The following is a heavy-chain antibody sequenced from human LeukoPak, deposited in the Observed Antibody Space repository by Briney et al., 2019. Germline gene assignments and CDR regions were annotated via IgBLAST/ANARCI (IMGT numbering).Heavy chain of an antibody. D-gene: IGHD6-13*01. Sequence: GGSLRLSCAASGFTFSSYAMHWVRQAPGKGLEWVAVISYDGSNKYYADSVKGRFTISGDNSKNTLYLQMNSLRAEDTAVYYCASPSQQLAYIWGQGTMVTVSS. J-gene: IGHJ3*02. V-gene: IGHV3-30-3*01. CDR1: GFTFSSYA. CDR2: ISYDGSNK. CDR3: ASPSQQLAYI.